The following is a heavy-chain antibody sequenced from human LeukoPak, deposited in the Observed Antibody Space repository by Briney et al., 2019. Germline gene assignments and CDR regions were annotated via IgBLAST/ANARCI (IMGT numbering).Heavy chain of an antibody. D-gene: IGHD5-12*01. J-gene: IGHJ3*02. CDR1: GFTFSSYS. CDR2: ISGSSTTI. V-gene: IGHV3-48*02. Sequence: PGGSLRLSCAASGFTFSSYSMNWVRQAPGKGLEWVPYISGSSTTIHYADSVKGRFTISRDNAKNSLYLQMNSLRDEDTAVYYCASYRHSGYVDAFDIWGQGTMVTVSS. CDR3: ASYRHSGYVDAFDI.